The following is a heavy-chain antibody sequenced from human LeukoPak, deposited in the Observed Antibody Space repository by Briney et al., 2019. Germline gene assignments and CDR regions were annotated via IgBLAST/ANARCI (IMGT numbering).Heavy chain of an antibody. CDR1: GFTFSSYE. J-gene: IGHJ4*02. CDR2: ISSSGSTI. D-gene: IGHD1-26*01. V-gene: IGHV3-48*03. Sequence: GGSLRLSCAASGFTFSSYEMNWVRQAPGKGLEWVSYISSSGSTIYYADSVKGRFTISRDNAKNSLYLQMNSLRAEDTAVYYCARAPGGSYVPTTDFDYWGQGTLVTVSS. CDR3: ARAPGGSYVPTTDFDY.